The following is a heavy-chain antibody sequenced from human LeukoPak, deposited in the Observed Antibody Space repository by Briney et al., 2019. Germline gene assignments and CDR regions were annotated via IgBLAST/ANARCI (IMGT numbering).Heavy chain of an antibody. V-gene: IGHV1-8*03. CDR1: GYTFTGYY. J-gene: IGHJ5*02. CDR3: ARSFAGGWFDP. Sequence: ASVKVSCKASGYTFTGYYMHWVRQAPGQGLEWMGWMNPNSGNTGYAQKFQGRVTITRNTSISTAYMELSSLRSEDTAVYYCARSFAGGWFDPWGQGTLVTVSS. D-gene: IGHD6-13*01. CDR2: MNPNSGNT.